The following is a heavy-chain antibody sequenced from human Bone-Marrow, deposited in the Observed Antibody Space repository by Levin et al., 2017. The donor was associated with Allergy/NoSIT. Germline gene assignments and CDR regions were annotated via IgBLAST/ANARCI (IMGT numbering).Heavy chain of an antibody. J-gene: IGHJ3*02. CDR1: GFTFTTYA. V-gene: IGHV1-3*01. D-gene: IGHD2-2*01. CDR3: AREHDAATHFAFDI. CDR2: INAGNGNT. Sequence: GESLKISCKASGFTFTTYAVQWVRQAPGQRLEWMGWINAGNGNTKYSQKLQGRVTITRDTSASTAYMELSSLSSEDTAVYYCAREHDAATHFAFDIWGQGTKVTVSS.